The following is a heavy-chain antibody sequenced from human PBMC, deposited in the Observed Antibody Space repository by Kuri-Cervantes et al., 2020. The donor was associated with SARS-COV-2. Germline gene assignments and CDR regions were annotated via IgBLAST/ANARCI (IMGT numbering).Heavy chain of an antibody. D-gene: IGHD3-3*01. CDR1: GFTFRSYG. V-gene: IGHV3-30*03. Sequence: GESLKISCAASGFTFRSYGMYWVRQAPGKGLQWLAGISSNGNNKYYEDSVKGRFTISRDNSKNTLYLQMSSLRPEDTAVYYCVRVRVEWELLDAFDVWGQGTMVTVSS. J-gene: IGHJ3*01. CDR2: ISSNGNNK. CDR3: VRVRVEWELLDAFDV.